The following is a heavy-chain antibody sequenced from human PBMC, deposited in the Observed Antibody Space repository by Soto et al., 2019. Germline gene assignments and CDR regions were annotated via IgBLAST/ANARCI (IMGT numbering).Heavy chain of an antibody. V-gene: IGHV5-51*01. CDR3: ASRNVLRFLGWSL. CDR2: IYPGDSDA. Sequence: GESLKIACKGSGYSFSYYWIGWVRQMPGKGLEWMGIIYPGDSDARYSPSFQGQVTISADKSISTAHLQWSSLKASDTAMYYCASRNVLRFLGWSLWGQGTLVTVSS. J-gene: IGHJ4*02. D-gene: IGHD3-3*01. CDR1: GYSFSYYW.